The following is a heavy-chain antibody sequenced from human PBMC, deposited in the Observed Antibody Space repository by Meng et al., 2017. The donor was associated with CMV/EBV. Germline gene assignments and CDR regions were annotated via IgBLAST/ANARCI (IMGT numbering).Heavy chain of an antibody. D-gene: IGHD5-18*01. J-gene: IGHJ4*02. V-gene: IGHV1-2*02. Sequence: CTASGYTFPGYYLHWVRQAPGQGLEWMGWINPNSGGTNYAQKFQGRVAMTRDTSISTAYMELSRLRSDDTAVYYCARESNVDTAMVDYWGQGTLVTVSS. CDR1: GYTFPGYY. CDR3: ARESNVDTAMVDY. CDR2: INPNSGGT.